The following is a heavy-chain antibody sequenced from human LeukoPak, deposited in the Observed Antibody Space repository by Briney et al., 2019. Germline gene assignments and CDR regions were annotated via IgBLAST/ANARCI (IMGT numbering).Heavy chain of an antibody. CDR1: GFTFSSYA. J-gene: IGHJ3*01. Sequence: QPGGSLRLSCAASGFTFSSYAMSWVRQAPGKGLEWVSAIGGSGANTYYADSVKGRFTISRDNSKNTLYLQMNSLRGEDTAVYYCAKDIGYPYDAFDVWGQGTMVTVSS. V-gene: IGHV3-23*01. D-gene: IGHD5-12*01. CDR2: IGGSGANT. CDR3: AKDIGYPYDAFDV.